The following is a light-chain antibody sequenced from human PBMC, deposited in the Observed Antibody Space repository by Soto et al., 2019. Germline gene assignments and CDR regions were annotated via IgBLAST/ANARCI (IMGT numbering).Light chain of an antibody. CDR3: QQYNNWPYT. V-gene: IGKV3-15*01. CDR1: QSVSAN. Sequence: EIVMTQSPDTLSVSPGERATLSCRASQSVSANLAWYQQKPGQAPRLLIYGASTRATGIPARFSGSGSETEFTLTMSSLQSEDFAVYHCQQYNNWPYTFGQGTKLEIK. J-gene: IGKJ2*01. CDR2: GAS.